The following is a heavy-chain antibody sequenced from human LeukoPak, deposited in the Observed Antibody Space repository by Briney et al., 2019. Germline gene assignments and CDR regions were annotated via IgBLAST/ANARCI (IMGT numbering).Heavy chain of an antibody. CDR2: ISYDGSNK. J-gene: IGHJ4*02. D-gene: IGHD3-10*01. V-gene: IGHV3-30*18. Sequence: PGGSLRLSCAASGFSFSDYGMHCIRQAPGKGLEWVAVISYDGSNKYYADSVKGRFTISRDNSKNTLYLQMNSLRAEDTAVYYCAKDIASGTHYNTFDYWGQGTLVTVSS. CDR1: GFSFSDYG. CDR3: AKDIASGTHYNTFDY.